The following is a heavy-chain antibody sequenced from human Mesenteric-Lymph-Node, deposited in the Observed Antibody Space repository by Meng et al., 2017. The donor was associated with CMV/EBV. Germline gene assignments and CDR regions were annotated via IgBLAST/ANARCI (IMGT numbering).Heavy chain of an antibody. V-gene: IGHV1-18*01. CDR3: AREARGMDV. CDR2: ISAYNGNT. J-gene: IGHJ6*02. CDR1: GYTFTSYG. Sequence: ASVKVSCKASGYTFTSYGISWVRQAPGQGLEWMGWISAYNGNTNYAQKLQGRVTMTRDTSTSTVYMELSSLRSEDTAVYYCAREARGMDVWGQGTTVTVSS.